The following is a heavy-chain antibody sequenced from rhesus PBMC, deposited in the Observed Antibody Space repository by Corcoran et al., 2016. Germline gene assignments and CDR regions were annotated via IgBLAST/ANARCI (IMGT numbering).Heavy chain of an antibody. CDR3: ARGGYYDTAYDY. Sequence: QLQLQESGPGLVKPSETLSLTCAVSGGSISSNWWSRIRQLPGKGLEWIGRISTISGSTSYNPSLKSRVTFSTDTSKNQFSLKLSSVTAADTAVYYCARGGYYDTAYDYWGQGVLVTVSS. CDR2: ISTISGST. V-gene: IGHV4-147*01. CDR1: GGSISSNW. J-gene: IGHJ4*01. D-gene: IGHD3-28*01.